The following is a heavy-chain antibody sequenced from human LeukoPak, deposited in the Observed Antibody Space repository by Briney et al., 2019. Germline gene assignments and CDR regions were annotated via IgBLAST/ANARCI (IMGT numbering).Heavy chain of an antibody. V-gene: IGHV1-46*01. J-gene: IGHJ5*02. CDR1: GYTFTSYY. CDR2: INPSGGST. D-gene: IGHD6-13*01. CDR3: ARDGIAAAAFDP. Sequence: ASVKVSCKASGYTFTSYYMHWVRQALEQGLGWMGIINPSGGSTSYAQKFQGRVTMTRDTSTSTVYMELSSLRSEDTAVYYCARDGIAAAAFDPWGQGTLVTVSS.